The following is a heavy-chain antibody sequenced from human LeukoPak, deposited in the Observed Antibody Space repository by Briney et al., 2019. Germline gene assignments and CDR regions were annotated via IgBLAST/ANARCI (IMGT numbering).Heavy chain of an antibody. Sequence: GGSLRLSCAASGFTFSSYSMNWVRQAPGKGLEWVSSISSSSSYIYYADSVKGRFTISRDNAKNSLYLQMNSLRAEDTAEYYCARANSGWQQRSVLYYYYMDVWGKGTTVTFSS. V-gene: IGHV3-21*04. CDR2: ISSSSSYI. CDR3: ARANSGWQQRSVLYYYYMDV. J-gene: IGHJ6*03. CDR1: GFTFSSYS. D-gene: IGHD6-13*01.